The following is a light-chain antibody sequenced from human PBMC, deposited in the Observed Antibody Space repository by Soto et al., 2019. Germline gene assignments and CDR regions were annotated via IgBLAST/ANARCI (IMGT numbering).Light chain of an antibody. J-gene: IGLJ1*01. CDR3: AAWDDSLNGLYV. CDR2: TNT. Sequence: QSVLTQPPSASATPGQRVTISCSGSRSNIGSHTVNWYQQLPGTAPKPLISTNTQRPSGVPDRFSGSKSGTSASLAISGLQSEDEADYFCAAWDDSLNGLYVFGTGTKVTVL. CDR1: RSNIGSHT. V-gene: IGLV1-44*01.